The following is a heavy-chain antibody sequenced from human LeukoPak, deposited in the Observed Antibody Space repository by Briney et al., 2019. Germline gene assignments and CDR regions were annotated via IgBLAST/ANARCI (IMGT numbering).Heavy chain of an antibody. Sequence: ASVKVSCKASGYTFTSYAMHWVRQAPGQRLEWMGWINAGNGNTKYSQKFQGRVTITRDTSASTAYMELSSLRSEDTAVYYCARDLHDGSGWPYWGQGTLVTVSS. V-gene: IGHV1-3*01. D-gene: IGHD6-19*01. CDR1: GYTFTSYA. CDR2: INAGNGNT. J-gene: IGHJ4*02. CDR3: ARDLHDGSGWPY.